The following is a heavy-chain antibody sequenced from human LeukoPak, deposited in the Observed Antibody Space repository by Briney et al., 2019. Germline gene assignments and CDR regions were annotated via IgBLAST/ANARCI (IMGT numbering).Heavy chain of an antibody. V-gene: IGHV3-23*01. Sequence: QSGGSLRLSCAASGFTFSSYAMSWVRQAPGKGLEWVSAISGSGGSTYYADSVKGRFAISRDNSKNTLYLQMNSLRAEDAAVYYCAKGWSYSSGLDYWGQGTLVTVSS. CDR2: ISGSGGST. J-gene: IGHJ4*02. CDR3: AKGWSYSSGLDY. CDR1: GFTFSSYA. D-gene: IGHD6-19*01.